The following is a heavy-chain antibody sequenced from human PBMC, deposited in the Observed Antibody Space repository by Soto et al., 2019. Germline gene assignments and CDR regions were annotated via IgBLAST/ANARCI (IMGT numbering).Heavy chain of an antibody. D-gene: IGHD3-22*01. V-gene: IGHV3-15*02. CDR2: IRSKTDGGTT. CDR1: GFTFSDAW. J-gene: IGHJ4*02. Sequence: EVQLVESGGALVKPGGSLSLSCVASGFTFSDAWMGWVRQAPGKGLEWVGGIRSKTDGGTTDYAAPVKGRFTISRYDSKNTLSLQMNNLRTEDTAVYYCSYDSYRGDFWGQGTLVTVSS. CDR3: SYDSYRGDF.